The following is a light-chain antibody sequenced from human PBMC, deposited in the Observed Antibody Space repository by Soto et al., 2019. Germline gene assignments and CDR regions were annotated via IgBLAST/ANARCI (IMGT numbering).Light chain of an antibody. Sequence: QSVLTQPASVSGSPGQSITISCTGTSSDVGSYNLVSWYQLHPGKAPKVMIYEGTKRPSGVSDRFFGSKSGNTASLTISGLRAEDEADYYCCSSAGYSTFVVFGGGTKLTVL. J-gene: IGLJ2*01. CDR3: CSSAGYSTFVV. CDR2: EGT. V-gene: IGLV2-23*03. CDR1: SSDVGSYNL.